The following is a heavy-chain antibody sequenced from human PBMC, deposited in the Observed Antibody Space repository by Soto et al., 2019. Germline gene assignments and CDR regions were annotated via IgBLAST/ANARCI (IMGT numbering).Heavy chain of an antibody. Sequence: QVQLQQWGAGLLKPSETLSLTCAVYGGSFSGYYWSWIRQPPGKGLEWIGEINHSGSTNYNPSLKSRVTVSVDTSKNQFSLNLSSVTAADTAVYYCARGSKPRFLEWLLYRYESAGAFDIWGQGTMVTVSS. V-gene: IGHV4-34*01. CDR1: GGSFSGYY. D-gene: IGHD3-3*01. CDR3: ARGSKPRFLEWLLYRYESAGAFDI. CDR2: INHSGST. J-gene: IGHJ3*02.